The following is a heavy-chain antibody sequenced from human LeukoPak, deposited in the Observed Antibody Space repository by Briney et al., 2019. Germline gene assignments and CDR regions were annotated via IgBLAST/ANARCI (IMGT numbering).Heavy chain of an antibody. V-gene: IGHV4-39*07. D-gene: IGHD3-3*01. J-gene: IGHJ4*02. Sequence: SETLSLTCSVSGGPISSTSYYWGWIRQPPGKGLEWIGYIYYSGSTYYNPSLESRVTISLDTSKNQFSLKVRSVTAADTAVYYCARTSNYDFWSGLGFDYWGQGTLVTVSS. CDR3: ARTSNYDFWSGLGFDY. CDR2: IYYSGST. CDR1: GGPISSTSYY.